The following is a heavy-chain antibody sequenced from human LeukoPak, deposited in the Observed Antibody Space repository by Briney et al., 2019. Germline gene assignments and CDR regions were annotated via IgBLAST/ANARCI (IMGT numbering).Heavy chain of an antibody. D-gene: IGHD4-17*01. Sequence: IGYIYSSGSTNYNPSLKSRVTISVDTSKNQFSLKLSSVTAADTAVYYCARQDGDYAVDYWGQGTLVTVSS. CDR2: IYSSGST. J-gene: IGHJ4*02. CDR3: ARQDGDYAVDY. V-gene: IGHV4-59*08.